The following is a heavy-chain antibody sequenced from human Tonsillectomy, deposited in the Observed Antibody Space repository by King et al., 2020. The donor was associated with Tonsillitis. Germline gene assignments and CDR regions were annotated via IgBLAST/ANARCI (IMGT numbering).Heavy chain of an antibody. J-gene: IGHJ5*02. CDR2: TSYDGSDK. D-gene: IGHD2-15*01. CDR1: GFPFSSYP. CDR3: ARDPSGGSYRWFDP. V-gene: IGHV3-30*04. Sequence: VQLVQSGGGVVQPGRCLRLSCAGSGFPFSSYPMHWVRQATGKGLEWVAVTSYDGSDKYYADSVKGRFIISRDNSRNTLYLQMNSLRGDDTAVYYCARDPSGGSYRWFDPWGQGTLVTVSS.